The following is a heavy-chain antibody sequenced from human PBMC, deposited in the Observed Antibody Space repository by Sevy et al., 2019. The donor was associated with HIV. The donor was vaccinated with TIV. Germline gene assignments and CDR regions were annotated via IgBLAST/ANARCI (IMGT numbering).Heavy chain of an antibody. CDR1: GFSFSSYW. D-gene: IGHD3-10*01. CDR3: ARDKVEGGTMVQDNDY. CDR2: INSDGTYT. J-gene: IGHJ4*02. Sequence: GGSLRLSCAASGFSFSSYWMHWVRQVPGKGLVWLSRINSDGTYTKYGDSAKGRFTISRDNAKNTLYLQMDSLRAEDTAVYYCARDKVEGGTMVQDNDYWCQGTLVTVSS. V-gene: IGHV3-74*03.